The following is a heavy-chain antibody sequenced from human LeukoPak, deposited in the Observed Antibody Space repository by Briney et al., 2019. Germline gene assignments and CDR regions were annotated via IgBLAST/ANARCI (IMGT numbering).Heavy chain of an antibody. J-gene: IGHJ5*02. D-gene: IGHD3-10*01. V-gene: IGHV3-66*01. CDR3: AGLWFGELLTENWIDH. CDR1: GFTVSSNY. Sequence: GGSLRLSCAASGFTVSSNYMSWVRQAPGKGLEWVSVIYSGGSTYYADSVKGRFTISRDNSKNTLYLQMNSLRAEDTAVYYCAGLWFGELLTENWIDHWGQGTLVTVSS. CDR2: IYSGGST.